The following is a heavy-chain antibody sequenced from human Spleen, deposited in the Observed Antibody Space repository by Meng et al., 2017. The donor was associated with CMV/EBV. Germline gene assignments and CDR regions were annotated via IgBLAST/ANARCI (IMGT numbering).Heavy chain of an antibody. CDR1: GFTFSSYA. CDR2: ISYDGSNK. CDR3: ASEVRAVAAFDY. Sequence: GGSLRLSCAASGFTFSSYAMHWVRQAPGKGLEWVVLISYDGSNKYYADSVKGRFTISRDNSKNTLYLQMNSLRAEDTAVYYCASEVRAVAAFDYWGQGTLVTVSS. V-gene: IGHV3-30-3*01. J-gene: IGHJ4*02. D-gene: IGHD6-19*01.